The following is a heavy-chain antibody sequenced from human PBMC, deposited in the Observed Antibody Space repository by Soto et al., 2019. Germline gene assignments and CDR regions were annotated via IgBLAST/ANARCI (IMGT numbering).Heavy chain of an antibody. CDR1: GFTFSSYG. CDR3: VLDSSPDY. J-gene: IGHJ4*02. CDR2: ISYDGSNK. D-gene: IGHD3-3*02. V-gene: IGHV3-30*03. Sequence: QVQLVESGGGVVQPGRSLSLSCAGSGFTFSSYGMHWVRQAPGKGLEWVAFISYDGSNKYFGDSVKGRFTISRDNSKNTVYLQMHSLRAEDTAVYYCVLDSSPDYWGQGTLVTVSS.